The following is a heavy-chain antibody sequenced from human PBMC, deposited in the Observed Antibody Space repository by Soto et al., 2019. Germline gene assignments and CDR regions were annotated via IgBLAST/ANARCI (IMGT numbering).Heavy chain of an antibody. D-gene: IGHD3-3*01. Sequence: EVQLVESGGGLVQPGRSLRLSCAASGFTFDDYAMHWVRQAPGKGLEWVSGISWNSGRIGYADSVKGRFTISRDNAKNSLYLQMNSLRAEDTALYYCAKWAYYDFSPGWFDPWGQGTLVTVSS. J-gene: IGHJ5*02. CDR3: AKWAYYDFSPGWFDP. V-gene: IGHV3-9*01. CDR1: GFTFDDYA. CDR2: ISWNSGRI.